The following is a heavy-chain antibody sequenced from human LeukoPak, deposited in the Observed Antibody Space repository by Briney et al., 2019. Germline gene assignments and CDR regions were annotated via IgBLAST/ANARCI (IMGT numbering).Heavy chain of an antibody. CDR3: AREPGIAAAATPWFDP. CDR2: ISAYNGNT. CDR1: GYTFTSYG. Sequence: ASVTVSFTASGYTFTSYGISWVRQAPGQGLEWMGWISAYNGNTNYAQKLQGRVTMTTDTSTSTAYMELRSLRSDDTAVYYCAREPGIAAAATPWFDPWGQGTLVTVSS. V-gene: IGHV1-18*01. D-gene: IGHD6-13*01. J-gene: IGHJ5*02.